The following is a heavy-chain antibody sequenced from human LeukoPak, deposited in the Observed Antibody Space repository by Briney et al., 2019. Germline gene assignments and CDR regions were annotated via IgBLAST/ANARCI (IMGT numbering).Heavy chain of an antibody. CDR2: ISSGGSTI. Sequence: GGSLRLSCAASGFTFSSNSMNWVRQAPGKGLEWVSYISSGGSTIYYADSVKGRFTISRDNPKNTLYLQMNSLRAEDTAVYYCARARAVAGTIDYWGQGTLVTVSS. V-gene: IGHV3-48*01. CDR3: ARARAVAGTIDY. D-gene: IGHD6-19*01. J-gene: IGHJ4*02. CDR1: GFTFSSNS.